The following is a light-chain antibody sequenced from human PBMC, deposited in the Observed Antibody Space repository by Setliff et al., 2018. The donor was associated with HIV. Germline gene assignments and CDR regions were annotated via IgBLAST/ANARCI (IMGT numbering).Light chain of an antibody. V-gene: IGLV2-11*01. CDR3: CSYAGSSVSYV. Sequence: SALTQPRSVSGSPGQSVTISCTGTNSDIGTYNNVSWYQQHPGKAPKLMIYDVTKRPSGVPDRFSGSKSVNTASLTISGLQTDDEADYYCCSYAGSSVSYVFGTGTKVTVL. J-gene: IGLJ1*01. CDR2: DVT. CDR1: NSDIGTYNN.